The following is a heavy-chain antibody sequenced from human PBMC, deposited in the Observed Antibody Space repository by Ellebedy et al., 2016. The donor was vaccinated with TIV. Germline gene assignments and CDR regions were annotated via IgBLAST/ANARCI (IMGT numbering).Heavy chain of an antibody. D-gene: IGHD2-21*01. CDR1: GASISKNSYY. CDR2: IYYTGST. V-gene: IGHV4-39*07. Sequence: MPSETLSLTCSVSGASISKNSYYWGWIRQTPGKDLEWIGSIYYTGSTYSNPSLKSRVTLSVDTSKNQFSLTMNSVTAADTGVYYCVRDSLAVADVWGQGTLVTVSS. J-gene: IGHJ4*02. CDR3: VRDSLAVADV.